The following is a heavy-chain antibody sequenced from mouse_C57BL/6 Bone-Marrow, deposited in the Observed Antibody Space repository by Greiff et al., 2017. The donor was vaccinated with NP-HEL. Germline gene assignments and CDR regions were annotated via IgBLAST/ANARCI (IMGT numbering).Heavy chain of an antibody. CDR2: ISSGSSTI. V-gene: IGHV5-17*01. J-gene: IGHJ2*01. D-gene: IGHD1-1*01. CDR3: ARPHYYGSSGYYFDY. Sequence: DVMLVESGGGLVKPGGSLKLSCAASGFTFSDYGMHWVRQAPEKGLEWVAYISSGSSTIYYADTVKGRFTISRDNAKKTLFLQMTSLRSEDTAMYYCARPHYYGSSGYYFDYWGQGTTLTVSS. CDR1: GFTFSDYG.